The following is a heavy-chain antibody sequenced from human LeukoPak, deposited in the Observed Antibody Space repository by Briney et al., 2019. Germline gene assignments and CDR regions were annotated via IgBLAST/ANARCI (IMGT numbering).Heavy chain of an antibody. Sequence: GGSLRLSCAAYTFTFSSYAMTWVRQAPGKGLEWVSAISGSDGSTYYADSVKGRFTISRDNLKNTLYLQMNSLRAEDTAIYYCAKHQYSTGWFLKYWGQGTLVTVSS. D-gene: IGHD6-19*01. CDR1: TFTFSSYA. V-gene: IGHV3-23*01. CDR3: AKHQYSTGWFLKY. CDR2: ISGSDGST. J-gene: IGHJ4*02.